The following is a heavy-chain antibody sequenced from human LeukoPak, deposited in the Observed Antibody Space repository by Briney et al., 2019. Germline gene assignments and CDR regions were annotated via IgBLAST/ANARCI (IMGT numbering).Heavy chain of an antibody. CDR3: AKGLYPNGWLTPFDY. J-gene: IGHJ4*02. D-gene: IGHD6-19*01. CDR2: ISGVTGST. V-gene: IGHV3-23*01. CDR1: GFTFSNYG. Sequence: GGSLRLSCAASGFTFSNYGMSWVRQAPGKGLKWVSTISGVTGSTHYGDSEKGRFTLSRDNSKNALHLQMNSLRAEDTAIYYCAKGLYPNGWLTPFDYWGQGTLVTVSS.